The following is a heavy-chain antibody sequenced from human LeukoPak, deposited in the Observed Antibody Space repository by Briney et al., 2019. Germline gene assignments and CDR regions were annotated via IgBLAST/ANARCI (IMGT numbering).Heavy chain of an antibody. CDR1: GFTFSSYG. CDR3: AKPQYYGSGSYYNLPSSVHCYGMDV. CDR2: ISYDGSNK. Sequence: PGGSLRLSCAASGFTFSSYGMHWVRQAPGKGLEWVAVISYDGSNKYYADSVKGRFTISRDNSKNTLYLQMNSLRAEDTAVYYCAKPQYYGSGSYYNLPSSVHCYGMDVWGQGTTVTVSS. V-gene: IGHV3-30*18. J-gene: IGHJ6*02. D-gene: IGHD3-10*01.